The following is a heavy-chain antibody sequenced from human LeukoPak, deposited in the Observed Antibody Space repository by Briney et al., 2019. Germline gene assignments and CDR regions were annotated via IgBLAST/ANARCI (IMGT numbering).Heavy chain of an antibody. J-gene: IGHJ4*02. CDR2: IIPIFGTT. CDR3: ASLLDIVATIDF. CDR1: GYTFTSYD. Sequence: SVKVSCKASGYTFTSYDINWVRQAPGQGLEWMGGIIPIFGTTNYAQRFQGRVTITADESTSTAYMDLRSLRSEDTAVYYCASLLDIVATIDFWGQGTLVTVSS. V-gene: IGHV1-69*13. D-gene: IGHD5-12*01.